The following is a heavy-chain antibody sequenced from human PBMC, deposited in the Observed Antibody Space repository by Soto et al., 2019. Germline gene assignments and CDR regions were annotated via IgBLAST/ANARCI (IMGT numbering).Heavy chain of an antibody. Sequence: GGSLRLSCAASEFTFSNYAMHWVRQAPGKGLQWLAVISYDGNNKYYADSVEGRFTISRDNSKNTLYLQTNNLRHEDTAVYYCAKDGGPVYCSSPGCSAKQFDYWGQGTLVTVSS. D-gene: IGHD2-2*01. J-gene: IGHJ4*02. CDR2: ISYDGNNK. V-gene: IGHV3-30*18. CDR3: AKDGGPVYCSSPGCSAKQFDY. CDR1: EFTFSNYA.